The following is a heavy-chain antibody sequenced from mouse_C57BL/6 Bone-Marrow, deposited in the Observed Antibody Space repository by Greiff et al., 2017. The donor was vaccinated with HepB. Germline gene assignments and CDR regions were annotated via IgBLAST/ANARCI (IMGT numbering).Heavy chain of an antibody. CDR1: GFTFSDYY. Sequence: EVKVEESGGGLVQPGGSLKLSCAASGFTFSDYYMYWVRQTPEKRLEWVAYISNGGGSTYYPDTVKGRFTISRDNAKNTLYLQMSRLKSEDTAMYYCARQYDWYFDVWGTGTTVTVSS. V-gene: IGHV5-12*01. CDR2: ISNGGGST. J-gene: IGHJ1*03. CDR3: ARQYDWYFDV.